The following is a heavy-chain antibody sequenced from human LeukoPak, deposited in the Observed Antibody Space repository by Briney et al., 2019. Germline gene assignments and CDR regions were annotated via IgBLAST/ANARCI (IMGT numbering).Heavy chain of an antibody. CDR1: GDSISYFY. J-gene: IGHJ5*02. CDR3: ARAGLGIATKFDP. D-gene: IGHD6-13*01. Sequence: SSETLSLTCSVSGDSISYFYWSWIRQAAGKGLEWIGRIYSRGSADYNASLKSRVTISVDTSKNQFSLKLSSVTAADTAVYYCARAGLGIATKFDPWGQGTLVTVSS. CDR2: IYSRGSA. V-gene: IGHV4-4*07.